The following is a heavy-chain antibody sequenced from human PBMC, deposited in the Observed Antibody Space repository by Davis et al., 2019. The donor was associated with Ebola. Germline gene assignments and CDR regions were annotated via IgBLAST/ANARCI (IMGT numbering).Heavy chain of an antibody. J-gene: IGHJ3*02. CDR2: ISGSGGST. Sequence: PGGSLRLSCAASGFTFSSYAMSWVRQAPGKGLEWVSAISGSGGSTYYADSVKGRFTITRENSKNTLYLQMNSLRAEDTAIYYGAKDKNYDFWSGYPQDAFDIWGQGTMVTVSS. V-gene: IGHV3-23*01. CDR1: GFTFSSYA. CDR3: AKDKNYDFWSGYPQDAFDI. D-gene: IGHD3-3*01.